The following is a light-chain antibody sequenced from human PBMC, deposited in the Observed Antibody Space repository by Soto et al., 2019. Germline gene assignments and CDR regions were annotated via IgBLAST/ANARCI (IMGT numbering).Light chain of an antibody. CDR1: QTIISW. CDR3: QHYNSYSEA. V-gene: IGKV1-5*03. Sequence: DIQMTQYPSTLSGSVGDRVTITCRASQTIISWLAWYQQKPGKAPKLLIYKASTVKSGVPSRVRGSGSGTEFALTISSLQPDDVATYYCQHYNSYSEAFGQGTKVELK. J-gene: IGKJ1*01. CDR2: KAS.